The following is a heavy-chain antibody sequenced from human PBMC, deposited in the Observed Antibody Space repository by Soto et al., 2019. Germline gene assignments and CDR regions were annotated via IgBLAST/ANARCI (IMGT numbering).Heavy chain of an antibody. CDR1: GYTFTSYY. J-gene: IGHJ5*02. V-gene: IGHV1-46*01. D-gene: IGHD1-7*01. CDR2: INPSGGST. CDR3: AREITGTTKRGVVWFDP. Sequence: ASVKVSCKASGYTFTSYYMHWVRQAPGQGLEWMGIINPSGGSTSDAQKFQGRVTMTRDTSTSTVYMELSSLRSEDTAVYYCAREITGTTKRGVVWFDPWGQGTLVTVSS.